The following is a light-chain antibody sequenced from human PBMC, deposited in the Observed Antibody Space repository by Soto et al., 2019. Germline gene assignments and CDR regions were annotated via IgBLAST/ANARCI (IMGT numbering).Light chain of an antibody. V-gene: IGKV3-20*01. CDR3: QQYGSSST. Sequence: EIVLTQSPGTLSLSPGERATLSFRASQSVSSSYLAWYQQKPGQAPRLLIYGASSRATGIPDRFSGSGSGTDFTLTISRLEPEDFAVYYCQQYGSSSTIGQGTRLEIK. J-gene: IGKJ5*01. CDR2: GAS. CDR1: QSVSSSY.